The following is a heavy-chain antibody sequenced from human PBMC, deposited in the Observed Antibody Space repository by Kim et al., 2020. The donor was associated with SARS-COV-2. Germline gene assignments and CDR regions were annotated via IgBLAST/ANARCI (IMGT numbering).Heavy chain of an antibody. D-gene: IGHD4-17*01. CDR3: ARLIKNTVTTSWYFDL. J-gene: IGHJ2*01. V-gene: IGHV1-8*01. CDR2: MNPNSGNT. CDR1: GDTFTSYD. Sequence: ASVKVSCKAVGDTFTSYDTNWVRQATGQGLEWMGWMNPNSGNTGYEQKFQGRVTMTRNTSISTAYMELSSLRSEDTAVYYCARLIKNTVTTSWYFDLWGRGTLVTVSS.